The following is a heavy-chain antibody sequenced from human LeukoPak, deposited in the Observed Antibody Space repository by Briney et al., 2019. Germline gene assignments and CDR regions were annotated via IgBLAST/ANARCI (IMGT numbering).Heavy chain of an antibody. Sequence: ASVKVSCKASVYTFTSYYMQWVRQAPGQGREWMGLINPSGVSISSSKKFQRRVTITRDMSTRTVYIELSSLTSEDTAVYYCARDRGYYVSGSYRYMDIWGKGTPVTVSS. CDR1: VYTFTSYY. D-gene: IGHD3-10*01. CDR2: INPSGVSI. V-gene: IGHV1-46*01. J-gene: IGHJ6*03. CDR3: ARDRGYYVSGSYRYMDI.